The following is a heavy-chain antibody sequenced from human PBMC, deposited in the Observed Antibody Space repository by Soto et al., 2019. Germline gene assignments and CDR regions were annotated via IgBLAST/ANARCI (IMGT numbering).Heavy chain of an antibody. CDR1: GFTFSSYW. CDR3: ARVGVNQYYFDH. CDR2: INSDGSST. J-gene: IGHJ4*02. V-gene: IGHV3-74*01. Sequence: GGSLRLSCAASGFTFSSYWMHWVRQAPGKGLVWVSRINSDGSSTSYADSVKGRFTISRDNAKNTLYLQMNSLRAEDTAVYYCARVGVNQYYFDHWGQGALVTVS. D-gene: IGHD6-19*01.